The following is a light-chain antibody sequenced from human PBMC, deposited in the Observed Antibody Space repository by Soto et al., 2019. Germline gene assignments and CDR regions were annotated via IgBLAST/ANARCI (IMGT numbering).Light chain of an antibody. J-gene: IGKJ4*01. V-gene: IGKV3-11*01. Sequence: IVLTQSPDTLSLSPGETATLSCRASQSISDYLAWYQQKPGQAPRLLIYDASNRATGIPGRFSGRGSGTDFSPTISSLEAEDFAIYYCQQRSDWPSAFGGGTRVEIK. CDR1: QSISDY. CDR3: QQRSDWPSA. CDR2: DAS.